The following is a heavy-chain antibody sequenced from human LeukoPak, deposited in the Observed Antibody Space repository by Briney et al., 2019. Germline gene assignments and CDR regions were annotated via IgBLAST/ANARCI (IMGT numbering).Heavy chain of an antibody. CDR1: GGTFSSYA. CDR3: ATLGIAAAGTPDLYIDY. Sequence: SVKVSCKASGGTFSSYAISWVRQAPGQGLEWMGGIIPIFGTANYAQKFQGRVTITADESTSTAYMELSSLRSEDTAVYYCATLGIAAAGTPDLYIDYWGQGTLVTVSS. V-gene: IGHV1-69*13. J-gene: IGHJ4*02. D-gene: IGHD6-13*01. CDR2: IIPIFGTA.